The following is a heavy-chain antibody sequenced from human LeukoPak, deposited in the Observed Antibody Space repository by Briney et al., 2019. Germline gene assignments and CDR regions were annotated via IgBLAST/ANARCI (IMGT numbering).Heavy chain of an antibody. V-gene: IGHV3-48*01. CDR3: ARAKTSGLAAAADY. CDR2: ISSSSSTI. D-gene: IGHD6-13*01. CDR1: GFTFSSYS. Sequence: GGSLRLSCAASGFTFSSYSMNWVHQAPGKGLEWVSYISSSSSTIYYADSVKGRFTISRDNAKNSLYLQMNSLRSDDTAVYYCARAKTSGLAAAADYWGQGTLVTVSS. J-gene: IGHJ4*02.